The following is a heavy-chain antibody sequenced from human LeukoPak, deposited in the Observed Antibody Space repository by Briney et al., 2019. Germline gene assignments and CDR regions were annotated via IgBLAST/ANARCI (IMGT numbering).Heavy chain of an antibody. CDR2: IRSDSST. CDR1: GFSISNYG. D-gene: IGHD6-13*01. CDR3: ARGPYSTSPGAFDI. J-gene: IGHJ3*02. V-gene: IGHV3-48*01. Sequence: GGSLRLSCAGSGFSISNYGMNWVRQAPGKGLEWLSYIRSDSSTYYADSVKGRFTISRDNSKNTLYLQMNSLRAEDTAVYYCARGPYSTSPGAFDIWGQGTMVTVSS.